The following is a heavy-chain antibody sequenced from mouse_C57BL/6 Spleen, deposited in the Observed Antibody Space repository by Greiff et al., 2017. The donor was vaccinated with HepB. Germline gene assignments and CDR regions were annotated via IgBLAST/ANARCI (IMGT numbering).Heavy chain of an antibody. J-gene: IGHJ1*03. V-gene: IGHV2-9-1*01. CDR2: IWTGGGT. CDR3: ARDPSDGYVWYFDV. D-gene: IGHD2-3*01. CDR1: GFSLTSYA. Sequence: LVAPSQSLSITCTVSGFSLTSYAISWVRQPPGKGLEWLGVIWTGGGTNYNSALKSRLSISKDNSKSQVFLKMNSLQTDDTARYYCARDPSDGYVWYFDVWGTGTTVTVSS.